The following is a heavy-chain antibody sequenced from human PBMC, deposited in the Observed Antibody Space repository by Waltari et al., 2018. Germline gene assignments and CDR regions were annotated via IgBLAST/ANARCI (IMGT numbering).Heavy chain of an antibody. V-gene: IGHV1-69*02. Sequence: QVQLVQSGAEVKKPGSSVKVSCKASGGTFSSYTIRWVPQAPGQGLEWMGRIIPILGIANYAQKFQGRVTITADKSTSTAYMELSSLRSEDTAVYYCASDVAYCGGDCYSPWGYWGQGTLVTVSS. D-gene: IGHD2-21*02. CDR2: IIPILGIA. J-gene: IGHJ4*02. CDR3: ASDVAYCGGDCYSPWGY. CDR1: GGTFSSYT.